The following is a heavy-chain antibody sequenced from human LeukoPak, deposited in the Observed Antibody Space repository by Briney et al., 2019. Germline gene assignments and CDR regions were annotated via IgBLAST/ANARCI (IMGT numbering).Heavy chain of an antibody. CDR3: AKAQYQLLYVPPTGGAFDT. CDR2: INWNGDIT. V-gene: IGHV3-20*04. CDR1: GFTFGDYD. Sequence: SGGSLRLSCAASGFTFGDYDMNWVRQAPGKGLEWVSGINWNGDITNYADSVRGRFTISRDNSKNTLYLQMNSLRAEDTAVYYCAKAQYQLLYVPPTGGAFDTWGQGTMVTVSS. J-gene: IGHJ3*02. D-gene: IGHD2-2*02.